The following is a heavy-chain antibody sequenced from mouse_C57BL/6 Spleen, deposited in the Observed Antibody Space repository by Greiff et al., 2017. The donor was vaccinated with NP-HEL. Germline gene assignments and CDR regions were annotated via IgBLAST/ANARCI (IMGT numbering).Heavy chain of an antibody. D-gene: IGHD2-3*01. CDR2: IYPGSGST. J-gene: IGHJ2*01. Sequence: QVQLQQPGAELVKPGASVKMSCKASGYTFTSYWITWVKQRPGQGLEWIGDIYPGSGSTNYNEKFKSKATITVDTSSSTAYMQLSSLTSEDSAVYYCAIFPNYDGYSDWGQGTTLTVSS. CDR3: AIFPNYDGYSD. CDR1: GYTFTSYW. V-gene: IGHV1-55*01.